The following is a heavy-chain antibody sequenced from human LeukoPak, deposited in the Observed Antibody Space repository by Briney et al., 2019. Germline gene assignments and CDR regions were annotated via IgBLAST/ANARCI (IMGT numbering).Heavy chain of an antibody. CDR3: ARDHEYSSSWYLDY. CDR1: GFTFTSYG. V-gene: IGHV1-18*01. J-gene: IGHJ4*02. CDR2: ISAYNGNT. D-gene: IGHD6-13*01. Sequence: ASVKVSCKTSGFTFTSYGISWVRQAPGQELEWMGWISAYNGNTNYAQKLQGRVTMTTDTSTSTAYIELRSLRSDDTAVYYCARDHEYSSSWYLDYWGQGTLVTVSS.